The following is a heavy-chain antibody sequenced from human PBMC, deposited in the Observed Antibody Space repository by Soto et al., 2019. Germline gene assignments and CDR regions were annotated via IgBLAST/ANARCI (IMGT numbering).Heavy chain of an antibody. Sequence: SETLSLTCVVSGYSISSGFYWGWIRQCPGKGLEWIGNIHHTGSTYYNPSLKSRVTMSVDTAKNQFSLKLNSVTAADTAVYYCARQGRNTKIVILRHYATDFWGQGTAVTVSS. D-gene: IGHD3-22*01. CDR3: ARQGRNTKIVILRHYATDF. V-gene: IGHV4-38-2*01. J-gene: IGHJ6*02. CDR1: GYSISSGFY. CDR2: IHHTGST.